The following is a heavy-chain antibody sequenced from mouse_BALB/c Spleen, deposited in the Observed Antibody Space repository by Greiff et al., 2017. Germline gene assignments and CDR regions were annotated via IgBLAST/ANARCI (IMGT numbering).Heavy chain of an antibody. CDR3: ARRDYYGSSYAMDY. J-gene: IGHJ4*01. CDR2: INSNGGST. D-gene: IGHD1-1*01. CDR1: GFTFSSYY. Sequence: EVKLMESGGGLVKLGGSLKLSCAASGFTFSSYYMSWVRQTPEKRLELVAAINSNGGSTYYPDTVKGRFTISRDNAKNTLYLQMSSLKSEDTALYYCARRDYYGSSYAMDYWGQGTSVTVSS. V-gene: IGHV5-6-2*01.